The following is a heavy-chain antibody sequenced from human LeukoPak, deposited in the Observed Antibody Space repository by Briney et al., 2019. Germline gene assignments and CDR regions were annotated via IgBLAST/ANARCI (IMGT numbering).Heavy chain of an antibody. CDR2: IYYSGST. CDR1: GGSISSYY. CDR3: ARIEQLGDAFDI. J-gene: IGHJ3*02. Sequence: KPSETLSLTCTVSGGSISSYYWSWIRQPPGKGLEWIGYIYYSGSTNYNPTLKSRVTISVDTSKNQFSLKLSSVTAADTAVYYCARIEQLGDAFDIWGQGTMVTVSS. V-gene: IGHV4-59*08. D-gene: IGHD5-18*01.